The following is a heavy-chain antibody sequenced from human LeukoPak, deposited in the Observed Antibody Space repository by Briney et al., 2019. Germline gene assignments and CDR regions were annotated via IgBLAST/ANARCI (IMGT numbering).Heavy chain of an antibody. CDR1: GGSISSSSYY. J-gene: IGHJ4*02. CDR2: IYYSGST. CDR3: ARDLEQNDY. D-gene: IGHD1/OR15-1a*01. Sequence: SETLSLTCTVSGGSISSSSYYWGWIRQPPGKGLEWIGSIYYSGSTYYNPSLKSRVTISVDTSKNQFSLKLSSVTAADTAVYYCARDLEQNDYWGQGTLVTVSS. V-gene: IGHV4-39*02.